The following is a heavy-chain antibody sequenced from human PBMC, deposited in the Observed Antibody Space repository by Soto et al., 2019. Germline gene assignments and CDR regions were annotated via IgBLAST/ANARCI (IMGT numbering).Heavy chain of an antibody. CDR1: GYTFTSYG. Sequence: ASVKVSCKASGYTFTSYGISWVRQAPGQGLEWMGWIGAYNGNTNYAQKLQGRVTMTTDTSTSTAYMELRSLRSDDTAVYYCARARLGITMIVVVNNDFDYWGQGTLVTVSS. J-gene: IGHJ4*02. CDR3: ARARLGITMIVVVNNDFDY. V-gene: IGHV1-18*01. D-gene: IGHD3-22*01. CDR2: IGAYNGNT.